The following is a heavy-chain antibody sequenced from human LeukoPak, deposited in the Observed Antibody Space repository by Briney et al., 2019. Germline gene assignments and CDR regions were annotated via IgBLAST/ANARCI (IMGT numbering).Heavy chain of an antibody. V-gene: IGHV1-18*01. CDR1: GYTFTSYA. J-gene: IGHJ4*02. CDR2: ISAYNGNT. CDR3: ARDPRLSPIVVVPAAMYDY. D-gene: IGHD2-2*01. Sequence: GASVKVSCKASGYTFTSYAMNWVRQAPGQGLEWMGWISAYNGNTNYAQKLQGRVTMTTDTSTSTAYMELRSPRSDDTAVYYCARDPRLSPIVVVPAAMYDYWGQGTLVTVSP.